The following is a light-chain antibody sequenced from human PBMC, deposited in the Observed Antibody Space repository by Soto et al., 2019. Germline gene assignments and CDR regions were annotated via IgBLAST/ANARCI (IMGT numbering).Light chain of an antibody. CDR3: QQCYSSPRT. Sequence: DIQMTQSPSTLSASEGDRVTITCRASQSITTYVNWYQQKLGKAPTLLIYAASSLQSGVPSRFSGSGSGTDFTLTISSLQPEDFATYFCQQCYSSPRTFGQGTKV. CDR1: QSITTY. CDR2: AAS. V-gene: IGKV1-39*01. J-gene: IGKJ1*01.